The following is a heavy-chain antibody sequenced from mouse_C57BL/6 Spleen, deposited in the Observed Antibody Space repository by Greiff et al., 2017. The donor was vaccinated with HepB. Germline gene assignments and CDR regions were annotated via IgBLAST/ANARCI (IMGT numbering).Heavy chain of an antibody. CDR1: GYTFTSYW. CDR2: IDPSDSET. D-gene: IGHD1-1*01. CDR3: ARSGAITTVVASRGFAY. J-gene: IGHJ3*01. Sequence: VQLQQPGAELVRPGSSVKLSCKASGYTFTSYWMHWVKQRPIQGLEWIGNIDPSDSETHYNQKFKDKATLTVDKSSSTAYMQLSSLTSEDSAVYYCARSGAITTVVASRGFAYWGQGTLVTVSA. V-gene: IGHV1-52*01.